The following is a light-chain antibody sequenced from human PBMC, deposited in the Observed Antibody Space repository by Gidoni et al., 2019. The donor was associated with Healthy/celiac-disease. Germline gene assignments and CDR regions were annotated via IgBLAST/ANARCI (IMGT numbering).Light chain of an antibody. CDR2: WAS. CDR3: QQYYSTLPGLT. CDR1: QSVLYSSNNKNY. V-gene: IGKV4-1*01. Sequence: DIVMTQSPDSLAVSLGERATINCKSSQSVLYSSNNKNYLAWYQQKPGQPPKLLIYWASTRESGVPDRFSGSGSGTDFTLTISSLQAEDVAVYYCQQYYSTLPGLTFGPGTKVDIK. J-gene: IGKJ3*01.